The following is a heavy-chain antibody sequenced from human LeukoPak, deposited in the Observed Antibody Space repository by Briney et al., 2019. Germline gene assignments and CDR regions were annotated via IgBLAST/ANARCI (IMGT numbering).Heavy chain of an antibody. CDR2: ISGSGGST. CDR3: AKPGDGTSIAVPLNG. V-gene: IGHV3-23*01. D-gene: IGHD6-19*01. CDR1: GFTFSSYW. J-gene: IGHJ4*02. Sequence: PGGSLRLSCAASGFTFSSYWMSWVRQAPGKGLEWVSAISGSGGSTYYADSVKGRFTISRDNSKNTLYLQMNSLRAEDTAVYYCAKPGDGTSIAVPLNGWGQGTLVTVSS.